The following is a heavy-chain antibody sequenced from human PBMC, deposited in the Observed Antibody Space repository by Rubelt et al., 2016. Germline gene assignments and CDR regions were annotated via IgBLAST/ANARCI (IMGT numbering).Heavy chain of an antibody. CDR2: IYYSGST. Sequence: QVQLQESGPGLVKPSETLSLTCTVSGGSISSYYWSWIRQPPGKGLEWIGYIYYSGSTNYNPSLKSRVTISVDTSKNQFSLKLSSVTAAYTAVYYCSRNVGVNYGMDVWGQGTTVTVSS. J-gene: IGHJ6*02. V-gene: IGHV4-59*08. D-gene: IGHD3-10*01. CDR3: SRNVGVNYGMDV. CDR1: GGSISSYY.